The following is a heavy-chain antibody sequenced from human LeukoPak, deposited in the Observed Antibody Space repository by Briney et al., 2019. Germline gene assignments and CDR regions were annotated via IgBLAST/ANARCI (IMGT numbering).Heavy chain of an antibody. CDR2: IIPIFGTA. CDR3: ARLGVAKGSPHNWFDP. Sequence: GASVKVSCKASGGTFSSYAISWVRQAPGQGLEWMGGIIPIFGTANYAQKFQGRVTITADESTSTAYMELSSLRSEDTAVYYCARLGVAKGSPHNWFDPWGQGTLVTVSS. CDR1: GGTFSSYA. V-gene: IGHV1-69*13. D-gene: IGHD1-26*01. J-gene: IGHJ5*02.